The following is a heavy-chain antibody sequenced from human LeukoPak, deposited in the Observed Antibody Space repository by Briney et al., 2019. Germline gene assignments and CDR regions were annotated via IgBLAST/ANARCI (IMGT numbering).Heavy chain of an antibody. CDR3: ARVVEDSTGYYPHYYYFYYMDV. V-gene: IGHV4-59*02. D-gene: IGHD3-22*01. CDR2: IYYSGGST. Sequence: PSETLSLTCSVSGASVTSHYWSWIRQPPGKGLEWIGYIYYSGGSTNYNPSLKSRVTISLDTSKNYFSLRLTSVTAADTAVYYCARVVEDSTGYYPHYYYFYYMDVWGEGTTVTVSS. J-gene: IGHJ6*03. CDR1: GASVTSHY.